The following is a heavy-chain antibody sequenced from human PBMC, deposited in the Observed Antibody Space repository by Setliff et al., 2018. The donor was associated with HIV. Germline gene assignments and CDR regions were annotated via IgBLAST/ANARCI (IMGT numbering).Heavy chain of an antibody. J-gene: IGHJ3*02. Sequence: SETLSLTCAVYGGSFSGYYWSWIRQPPGKGLEWLGEIDHTGSTNYNLSLKSRITMSADPSKNQFSLKVRSVIAADTALYYCARAFCSSTSCYGGGDAFDIWGQGTMVTVSS. CDR1: GGSFSGYY. CDR3: ARAFCSSTSCYGGGDAFDI. V-gene: IGHV4-34*01. D-gene: IGHD2-2*01. CDR2: IDHTGST.